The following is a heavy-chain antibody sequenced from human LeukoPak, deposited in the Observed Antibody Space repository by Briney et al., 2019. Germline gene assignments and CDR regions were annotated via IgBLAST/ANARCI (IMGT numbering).Heavy chain of an antibody. V-gene: IGHV4-59*12. D-gene: IGHD6-13*01. Sequence: SETLSLTCTVSGASISSYHWSWIRQPPGKGLEWIGDLFNSGGTSYNASLKSRVTISVDTSKNQFSLKLSSVTAADTAVYYCASLIAAAGGYWGQGTLVTVSS. CDR1: GASISSYH. CDR3: ASLIAAAGGY. CDR2: LFNSGGT. J-gene: IGHJ4*02.